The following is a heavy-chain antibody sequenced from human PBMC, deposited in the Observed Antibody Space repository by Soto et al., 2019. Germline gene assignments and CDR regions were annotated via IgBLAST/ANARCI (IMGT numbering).Heavy chain of an antibody. J-gene: IGHJ4*02. V-gene: IGHV3-66*01. CDR3: ARDLIAAAGTVAY. CDR1: GFAVSSNY. Sequence: PGGSLRLSCAASGFAVSSNYMSWVRQAPGKGLEWVFLIYSGGSTYYADSVKGRFTISRDNSLNTLYLQMNSLRFEDTAVYYCARDLIAAAGTVAYWGQGTLVTVSS. D-gene: IGHD6-13*01. CDR2: IYSGGST.